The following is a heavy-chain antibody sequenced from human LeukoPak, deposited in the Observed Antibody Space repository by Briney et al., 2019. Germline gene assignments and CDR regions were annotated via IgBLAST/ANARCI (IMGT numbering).Heavy chain of an antibody. Sequence: KPSETLSLTCTVSGGSISSYYWSWIRQPPGEGLEWIGYIYYTGSTNYNPSLRSRVTISVDTSKNQFSLKLSSVTAADTAVYYCARATTGEPYSWFDPWGQGTLVTVSS. CDR3: ARATTGEPYSWFDP. V-gene: IGHV4-59*01. CDR2: IYYTGST. J-gene: IGHJ5*02. CDR1: GGSISSYY. D-gene: IGHD7-27*01.